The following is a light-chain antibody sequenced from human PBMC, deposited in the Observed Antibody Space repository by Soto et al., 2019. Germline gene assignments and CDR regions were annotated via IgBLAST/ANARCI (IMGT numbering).Light chain of an antibody. CDR2: GAS. CDR1: QSVSSSY. V-gene: IGKV3-20*01. CDR3: PQYGSSPIT. Sequence: EIVLTQSPGTLSLSPGERATLSCRASQSVSSSYLAWYQQKTGQAPRLLIHGASSRATGIPDRFSGSGSGTDFTLTISRLEPEDFAVYYCPQYGSSPITFGQGTRLEIK. J-gene: IGKJ5*01.